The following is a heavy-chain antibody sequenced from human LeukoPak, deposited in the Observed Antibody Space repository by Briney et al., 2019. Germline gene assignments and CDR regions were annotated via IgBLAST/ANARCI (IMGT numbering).Heavy chain of an antibody. Sequence: GGSLRLSCAASGFTFSSYSMNWVRQAPGKGLEWVSSISSSSSYIYYADSVKGRFTISRDNAKNSLYLQMNSLRAEDTAVYYCARDGLELLGFDYWGQGTLVTVSS. CDR2: ISSSSSYI. CDR1: GFTFSSYS. V-gene: IGHV3-21*01. J-gene: IGHJ4*02. D-gene: IGHD1-7*01. CDR3: ARDGLELLGFDY.